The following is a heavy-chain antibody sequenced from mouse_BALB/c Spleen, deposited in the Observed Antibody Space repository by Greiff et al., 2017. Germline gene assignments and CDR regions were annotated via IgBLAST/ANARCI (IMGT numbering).Heavy chain of an antibody. J-gene: IGHJ3*01. CDR1: GYTFTSYW. CDR3: ARVNYYGSEFAY. V-gene: IGHV1-7*01. CDR2: INPSTGYT. D-gene: IGHD1-1*01. Sequence: VQLVESGAELAKPGASVKMSCKASGYTFTSYWMHWVKQRPGQGLEWIGYINPSTGYTEYNQKFKDKATLTADKSSSTAYMQLSSLTSEDSAVYYCARVNYYGSEFAYWGQGTLVTVSA.